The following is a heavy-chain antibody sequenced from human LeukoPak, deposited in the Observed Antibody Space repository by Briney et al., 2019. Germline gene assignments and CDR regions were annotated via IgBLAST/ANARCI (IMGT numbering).Heavy chain of an antibody. Sequence: GGSLRLSCAASGFTFSSYWMHWVRQAPGKGLVWVSRIISDGSSATYADSVKGRFTISRDNAKNTLYLQMNSLRAEDTAVYYCARDSYYHPDYWGQGILVTVSS. D-gene: IGHD3-10*01. V-gene: IGHV3-74*01. CDR1: GFTFSSYW. CDR3: ARDSYYHPDY. J-gene: IGHJ4*02. CDR2: IISDGSSA.